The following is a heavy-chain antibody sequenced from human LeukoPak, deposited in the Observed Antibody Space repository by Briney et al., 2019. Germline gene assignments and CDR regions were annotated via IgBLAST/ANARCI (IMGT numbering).Heavy chain of an antibody. Sequence: ASVKVSCKASGYTFTSYGITWVRQAPGQGLEWMGWISGYNGNTNYAQKLQGRVTMTTDTSTSTAYMELRSLRSDDTAVYYCARGDVYGPAFRSSSGLVDYWGQGTLVTVSS. CDR3: ARGDVYGPAFRSSSGLVDY. CDR1: GYTFTSYG. D-gene: IGHD3-22*01. J-gene: IGHJ4*02. CDR2: ISGYNGNT. V-gene: IGHV1-18*01.